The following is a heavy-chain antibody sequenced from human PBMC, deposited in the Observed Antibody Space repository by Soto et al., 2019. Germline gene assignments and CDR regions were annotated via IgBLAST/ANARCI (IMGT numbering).Heavy chain of an antibody. CDR2: IYHSGST. J-gene: IGHJ4*02. Sequence: PSETLSLTCAVSGVSVSSANWWSWVRQPPGKGLEWIGEIYHSGSTNYNPSLKSRVTISVDKSKNQFSLKLSSVTAADTAVYYCARSLWFGEDYFDYWGQGTPVTVS. CDR3: ARSLWFGEDYFDY. CDR1: GVSVSSANW. V-gene: IGHV4-4*02. D-gene: IGHD3-10*01.